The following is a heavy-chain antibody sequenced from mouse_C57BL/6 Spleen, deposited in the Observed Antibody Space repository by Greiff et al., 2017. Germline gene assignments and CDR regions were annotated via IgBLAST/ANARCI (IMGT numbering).Heavy chain of an antibody. Sequence: QVQLKESGPGLVQPSQSLSITCTVSGFSLTSYGVHWVRQSPGKGLEWLGVIWSGGSTDYNAAFISRLSISKDNSKSQVFFKMNSLQADDTAIYYCARIYYDYEWYFDVWGTGTTVTVSS. CDR1: GFSLTSYG. V-gene: IGHV2-2*01. D-gene: IGHD2-4*01. CDR2: IWSGGST. J-gene: IGHJ1*03. CDR3: ARIYYDYEWYFDV.